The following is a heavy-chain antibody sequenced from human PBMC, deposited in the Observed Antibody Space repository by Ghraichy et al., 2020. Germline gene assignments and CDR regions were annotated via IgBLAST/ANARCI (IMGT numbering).Heavy chain of an antibody. D-gene: IGHD1-26*01. CDR1: GFNFSRYA. J-gene: IGHJ4*02. Sequence: GGSLRLSCAASGFNFSRYAMSWVRQAPGKGLEWVSGISGSGGSTYYAGSVKGRFTISRDNSKNTLYLQMNSLRREDTAVYYCASDQWDLPRGIDYWGQGTLVTVSS. V-gene: IGHV3-23*01. CDR2: ISGSGGST. CDR3: ASDQWDLPRGIDY.